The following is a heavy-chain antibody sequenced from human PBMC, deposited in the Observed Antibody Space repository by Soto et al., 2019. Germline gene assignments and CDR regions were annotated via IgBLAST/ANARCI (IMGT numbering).Heavy chain of an antibody. CDR2: ISNDGSNP. CDR1: GFTFSKYA. D-gene: IGHD3-22*01. V-gene: IGHV3-30-3*01. J-gene: IGHJ4*02. CDR3: ARTGYDRSGYFVEYYFDY. Sequence: GGSLRLSCAASGFTFSKYAMHWVRQARGTGLEWVAVISNDGSNPYYADSVKGRFTISRDNSKNTLYLQMDSLREEDTAVYYCARTGYDRSGYFVEYYFDYWGQGTLVTVS.